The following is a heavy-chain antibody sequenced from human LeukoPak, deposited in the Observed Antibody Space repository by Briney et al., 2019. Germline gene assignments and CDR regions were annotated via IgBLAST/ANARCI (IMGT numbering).Heavy chain of an antibody. CDR1: GGTFSSYA. J-gene: IGHJ5*02. D-gene: IGHD2-2*01. Sequence: ASVKVSCKASGGTFSSYAISWVRQAPGQGLEWMGGIIPIFGTANYAQKFQGRVTITADKSTSTAYMELSSLRSEDTAVYYCARSSSQLITRLEGLHENWFDPWGQGTLVTVSS. V-gene: IGHV1-69*06. CDR2: IIPIFGTA. CDR3: ARSSSQLITRLEGLHENWFDP.